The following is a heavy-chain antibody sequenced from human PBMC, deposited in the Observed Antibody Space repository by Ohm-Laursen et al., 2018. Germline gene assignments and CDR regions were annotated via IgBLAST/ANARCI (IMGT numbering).Heavy chain of an antibody. CDR1: GFTFSSYG. V-gene: IGHV3-33*01. CDR2: IWYDGSNK. J-gene: IGHJ6*02. Sequence: SSLRLSCAASGFTFSSYGMHWVRQAPGKGLEWVAVIWYDGSNKYYADSVKGRFTISRDNSKNTLYLQMNSLRAEDTAVYYCARDEGVYSHYYYGMDVWGQGTTVTVSS. CDR3: ARDEGVYSHYYYGMDV. D-gene: IGHD5-18*01.